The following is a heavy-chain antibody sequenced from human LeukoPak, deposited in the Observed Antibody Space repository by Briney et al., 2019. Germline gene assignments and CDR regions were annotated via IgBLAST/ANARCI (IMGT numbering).Heavy chain of an antibody. CDR1: GFTFSTYA. CDR2: ISDDGRHN. V-gene: IGHV3-30*14. CDR3: ARGPGPVRYCSSTSCYIGAFDI. Sequence: PGGSLRLSCAASGFTFSTYAMNWVRQAPGKGLEWVAVISDDGRHNYYADSVKGRFTISRDNSKNTLYLQMNSLRAEDTAVYYCARGPGPVRYCSSTSCYIGAFDIWGQGTMVTVSS. D-gene: IGHD2-2*02. J-gene: IGHJ3*02.